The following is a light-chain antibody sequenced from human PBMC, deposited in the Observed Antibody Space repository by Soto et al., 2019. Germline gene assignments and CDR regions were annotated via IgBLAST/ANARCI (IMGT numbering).Light chain of an antibody. J-gene: IGLJ2*01. V-gene: IGLV2-14*01. Sequence: QSALTQPASVSGSPGQSITISCTGTSSDVGGYNYVSWYQQHPGKAPKLMIYDVSNRPSGVSNRFSGSKSGNTASLPISGLQAEDEADYYCSSYTSSSNRVFGGGTKVTVL. CDR2: DVS. CDR1: SSDVGGYNY. CDR3: SSYTSSSNRV.